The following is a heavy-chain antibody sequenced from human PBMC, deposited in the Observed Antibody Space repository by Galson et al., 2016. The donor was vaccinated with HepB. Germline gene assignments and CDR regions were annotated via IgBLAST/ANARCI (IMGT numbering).Heavy chain of an antibody. CDR2: IYYSGST. CDR1: GGSISSGGYS. V-gene: IGHV4-31*03. J-gene: IGHJ4*02. CDR3: ARGTSGGRFFDY. Sequence: TLSLTCTVSGGSISSGGYSWSWIRQHPGKGLEWIGYIYYSGSTYYNPSLKSRVTISVDTSKNQFSRTLSSVTAADTAVYYCARGTSGGRFFDYWGQGTLVTVSS. D-gene: IGHD2-15*01.